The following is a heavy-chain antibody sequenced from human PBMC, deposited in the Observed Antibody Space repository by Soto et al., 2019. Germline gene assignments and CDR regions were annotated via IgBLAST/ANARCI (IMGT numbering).Heavy chain of an antibody. CDR3: ARESGVRLRYFDWLSNSIHNFDY. D-gene: IGHD3-9*01. CDR1: GYTFTGYY. CDR2: INPNSGGT. J-gene: IGHJ4*02. Sequence: ASVKVSCKASGYTFTGYYMHWVRQAPGQGLEWMGWINPNSGGTNYAQKFQGWVTMTRDTSISTAYMELSRLRSDDTAVYYCARESGVRLRYFDWLSNSIHNFDYWGQGTLVTVSS. V-gene: IGHV1-2*04.